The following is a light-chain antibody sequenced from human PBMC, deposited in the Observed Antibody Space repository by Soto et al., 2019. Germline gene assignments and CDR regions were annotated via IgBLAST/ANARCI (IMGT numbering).Light chain of an antibody. CDR3: EQRSNCPSIT. V-gene: IGKV3-11*01. Sequence: EIVLTQSPATLSLSPGERATLSCRASQSVSSYLAWYQQKPGQAPRLLIYDASNRATGIPARFSGSGSGTDVTLTTSSLQPQDFPVYYCEQRSNCPSITFGQGTRVEIK. J-gene: IGKJ5*01. CDR1: QSVSSY. CDR2: DAS.